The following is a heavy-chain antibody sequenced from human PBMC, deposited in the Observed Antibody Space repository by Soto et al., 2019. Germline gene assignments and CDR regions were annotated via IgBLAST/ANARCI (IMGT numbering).Heavy chain of an antibody. D-gene: IGHD6-6*01. V-gene: IGHV3-33*01. J-gene: IGHJ5*02. CDR3: ARDGVVEYSSAFQRGWFDP. Sequence: QVQLVESGGGVVQPGRSLRLSCAASGFTFSSYGMHWVRQAPGKGLEWVAVIWYDGSNKYYADSVKGRFTISRDNSKNTLYLQMNSLRAEDTAVYYCARDGVVEYSSAFQRGWFDPWGQGTLVTVSS. CDR2: IWYDGSNK. CDR1: GFTFSSYG.